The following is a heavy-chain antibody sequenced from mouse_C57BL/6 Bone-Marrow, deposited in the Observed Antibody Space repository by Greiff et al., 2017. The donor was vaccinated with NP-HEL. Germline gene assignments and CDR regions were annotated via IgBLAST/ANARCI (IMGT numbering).Heavy chain of an antibody. CDR2: IDPSDSET. V-gene: IGHV1-52*01. CDR3: ARVTRTTVVATGFDV. D-gene: IGHD1-1*01. Sequence: QVQLQQPGAELVRPGSSVKLSCKASGYTFTSYWMHWVKQRPIQGLEWIGNIDPSDSETHYNQKFKDKATLTVDKSSSTAYMQLSSLTSEDSAVYYCARVTRTTVVATGFDVWGTGTTVTVSS. CDR1: GYTFTSYW. J-gene: IGHJ1*03.